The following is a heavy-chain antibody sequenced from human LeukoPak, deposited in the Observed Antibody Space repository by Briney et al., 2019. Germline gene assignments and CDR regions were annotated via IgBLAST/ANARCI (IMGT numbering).Heavy chain of an antibody. D-gene: IGHD4-17*01. CDR3: ARDLPESTTVTRKFDL. CDR2: ISSSGATI. V-gene: IGHV3-48*03. CDR1: GFAFSSYE. Sequence: QPGGSLRLTCAASGFAFSSYEMNWVRQAPGRGLEWISYISSSGATIYYVDSVKGRFTISRDNANNPLYLEMNSLTAEDTAVYYCARDLPESTTVTRKFDLWGRGTLLTVSS. J-gene: IGHJ2*01.